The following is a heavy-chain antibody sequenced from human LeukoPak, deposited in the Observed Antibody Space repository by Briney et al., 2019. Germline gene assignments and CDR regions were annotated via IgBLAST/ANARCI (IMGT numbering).Heavy chain of an antibody. Sequence: ASVKVSCKASGYTFTDYYIHWVRQAPGQGLEWMGLIHPNSGDTYYAQKFRDRVTMTRDTSITTAYMELDRLTSDDTAVYYCARDYSGSYTHWAQGTLVTISS. J-gene: IGHJ4*02. CDR1: GYTFTDYY. D-gene: IGHD1-26*01. CDR3: ARDYSGSYTH. CDR2: IHPNSGDT. V-gene: IGHV1-2*06.